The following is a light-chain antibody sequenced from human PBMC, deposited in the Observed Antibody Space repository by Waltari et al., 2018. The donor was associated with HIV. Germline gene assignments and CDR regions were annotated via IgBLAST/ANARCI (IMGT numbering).Light chain of an antibody. J-gene: IGKJ4*01. CDR3: MQVLQTLT. CDR1: QSLLHSNGYNY. CDR2: LGS. V-gene: IGKV2-28*01. Sequence: DIVMTQSPLSLPVTPGEQASISCRSSQSLLHSNGYNYLDWYLQKPGQSPQLLIYLGSNRASGVPDRFSGSGSGTDFTLKISRVEAEDVGVYYCMQVLQTLTFGGGTKVEIK.